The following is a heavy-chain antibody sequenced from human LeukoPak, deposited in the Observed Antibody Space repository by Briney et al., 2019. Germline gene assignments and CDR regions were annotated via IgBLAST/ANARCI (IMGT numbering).Heavy chain of an antibody. V-gene: IGHV4-59*01. CDR3: ASMRQFNYYYYMDV. D-gene: IGHD2-2*01. J-gene: IGHJ6*03. CDR1: GGSISSYY. CDR2: IYYNGST. Sequence: SETLSLTCTVSGGSISSYYWSWIRQPPGKGLEWIGYIYYNGSTNYNPSLKSRVTISVDTSKNQFSLKLSSVTAADTAVYYCASMRQFNYYYYMDVWGKGTTVTVSS.